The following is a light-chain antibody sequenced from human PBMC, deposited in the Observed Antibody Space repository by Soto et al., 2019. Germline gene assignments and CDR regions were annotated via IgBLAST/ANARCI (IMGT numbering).Light chain of an antibody. CDR1: SSDVGGYNY. CDR3: SSYTSTNTVV. V-gene: IGLV2-14*01. J-gene: IGLJ2*01. CDR2: EVS. Sequence: QSALTQPASVSGSPGQSITISCTGTSSDVGGYNYVSWFQQHPGTAPQLMIFEVSNRPSGVSNRFSGSKSGNTACLTISGLQAEDEADYYCSSYTSTNTVVFGGGTKVTVL.